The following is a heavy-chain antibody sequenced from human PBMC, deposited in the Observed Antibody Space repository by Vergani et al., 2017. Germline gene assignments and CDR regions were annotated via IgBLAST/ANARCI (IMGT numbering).Heavy chain of an antibody. CDR1: GFTVSDYY. CDR3: ASEQRRLGMDV. Sequence: QVQLVESGGGLVKPGGSLRLSCAASGFTVSDYYMRWIRQAPGKGLEWVSYISSSSRYTNYADSVKGRFTISRAKAKNALYRQMNVRRAEDTAVYYCASEQRRLGMDVWGQGTTVTVSS. J-gene: IGHJ6*02. CDR2: ISSSSRYT. V-gene: IGHV3-11*05.